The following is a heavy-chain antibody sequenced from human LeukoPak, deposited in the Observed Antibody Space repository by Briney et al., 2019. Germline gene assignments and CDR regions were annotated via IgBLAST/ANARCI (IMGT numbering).Heavy chain of an antibody. CDR2: IKKTGSET. D-gene: IGHD2-15*01. V-gene: IGHV3-7*01. CDR3: AREDGYCSGGNCYSYFDS. J-gene: IGHJ4*02. Sequence: GGSLRLSCAASGFTFSSYALQWVRQAPGKGLEWVAYIKKTGSETYYVDSVKGRFTITRDNARNSVFLQMNSLRAEDTAVYYCAREDGYCSGGNCYSYFDSWGQGTLVTVSS. CDR1: GFTFSSYA.